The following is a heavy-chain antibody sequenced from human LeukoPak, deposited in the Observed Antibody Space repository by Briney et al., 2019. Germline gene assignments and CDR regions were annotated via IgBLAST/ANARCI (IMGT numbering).Heavy chain of an antibody. CDR1: CVSISSGGYY. Sequence: PSEPLSLTCTVSCVSISSGGYYWSWIPQHPGKGLEWIGYIYHSGSTYYNPSLKSRVTISVDTSKNQFSLKLSSVTAADTAVYYCARAFRWELQYYFDYWGRGTLVTVSS. CDR3: ARAFRWELQYYFDY. V-gene: IGHV4-31*03. CDR2: IYHSGST. D-gene: IGHD1-26*01. J-gene: IGHJ4*02.